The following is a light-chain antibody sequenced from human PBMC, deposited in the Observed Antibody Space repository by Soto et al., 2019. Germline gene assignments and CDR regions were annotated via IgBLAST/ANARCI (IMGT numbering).Light chain of an antibody. J-gene: IGLJ2*01. V-gene: IGLV2-8*01. CDR2: EVS. CDR3: SSYVGSPVV. CDR1: SGDVGGYNY. Sequence: QSALTQPPSASGSPGQSVTISCTGTSGDVGGYNYVSWYQQHPGKAPKLVIYEVSERPSGVPDRFSGSKSGNTASLTVSGLQAEDEAIYYCSSYVGSPVVFGGGTKLTVL.